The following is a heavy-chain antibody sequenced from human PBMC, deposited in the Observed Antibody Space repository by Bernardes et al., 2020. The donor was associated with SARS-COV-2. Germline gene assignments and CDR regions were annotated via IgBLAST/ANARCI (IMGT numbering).Heavy chain of an antibody. CDR1: GGSISSYY. CDR3: ARTGYCSSTSCPPHSAFDI. Sequence: SETLSLTCTVSGGSISSYYWSWIRQPAGKGLEWIGRIYTSGSTNYNPSLKSRVTMSVDTSKNQFSLKLSSVTAADTAVYYCARTGYCSSTSCPPHSAFDIWGQGTMVTVSS. J-gene: IGHJ3*02. CDR2: IYTSGST. V-gene: IGHV4-4*07. D-gene: IGHD2-2*01.